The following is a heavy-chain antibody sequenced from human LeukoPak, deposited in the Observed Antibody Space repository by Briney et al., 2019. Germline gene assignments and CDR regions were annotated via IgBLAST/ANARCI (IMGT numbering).Heavy chain of an antibody. Sequence: SETLSLTCTVSGGSIGGNSYWNWIRQPPGKGPEWIGHISNSGSTYYSPSPSSRVTISLDTSKNQFSLKLRSVTAADTAVYYCARGGASSIPLDYWGRGTLVTVSS. CDR1: GGSIGGNSY. V-gene: IGHV4-61*01. CDR2: ISNSGST. CDR3: ARGGASSIPLDY. J-gene: IGHJ4*02. D-gene: IGHD1-26*01.